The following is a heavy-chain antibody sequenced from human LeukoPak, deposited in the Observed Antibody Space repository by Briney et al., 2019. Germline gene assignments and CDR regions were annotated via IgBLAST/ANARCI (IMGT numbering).Heavy chain of an antibody. CDR2: ISAYNGNT. CDR3: ARGGLRHYYDSSGPFDY. Sequence: ASVKVSCKASGYTFTSYGISWVRQAPGQGLEWMGWISAYNGNTNYAQKLQGRVTMTTDTSTSTAYMELRSLRSDDTAVYYCARGGLRHYYDSSGPFDYWGQGTLVTVSS. J-gene: IGHJ4*02. V-gene: IGHV1-18*01. D-gene: IGHD3-22*01. CDR1: GYTFTSYG.